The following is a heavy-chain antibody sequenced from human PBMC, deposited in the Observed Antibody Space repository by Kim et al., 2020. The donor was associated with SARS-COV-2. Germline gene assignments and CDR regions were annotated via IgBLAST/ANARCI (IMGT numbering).Heavy chain of an antibody. D-gene: IGHD3-10*01. CDR2: IYYSGST. CDR1: GGSISSYY. Sequence: SETLSLTCTVSGGSISSYYWSWIRQPPGKGLEWIGYIYYSGSTNYNPSLKSRVTISVDTSKNQFSLKLSSVTAADTAVYYGARSGRVLLFNWFDSWGQGTLVTVSS. V-gene: IGHV4-59*13. CDR3: ARSGRVLLFNWFDS. J-gene: IGHJ5*01.